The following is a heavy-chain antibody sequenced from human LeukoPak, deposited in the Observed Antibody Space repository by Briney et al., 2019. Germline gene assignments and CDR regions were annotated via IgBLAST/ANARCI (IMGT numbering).Heavy chain of an antibody. J-gene: IGHJ4*02. CDR2: ITSNGGST. V-gene: IGHV3-64D*08. CDR1: GFTFSTNS. Sequence: PGGSLRLSCSASGFTFSTNSMHWVRQAPGKGLEFVLAITSNGGSTYYADSVKGRFTISRDNSNNTLYLQMSSLTAEYYSVHYCARDGPPDQWLLRGDLDYWGQGTLVTVSS. D-gene: IGHD6-19*01. CDR3: ARDGPPDQWLLRGDLDY.